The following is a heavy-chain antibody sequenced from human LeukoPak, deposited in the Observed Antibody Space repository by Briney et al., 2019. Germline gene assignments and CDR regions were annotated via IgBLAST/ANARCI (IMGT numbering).Heavy chain of an antibody. J-gene: IGHJ4*02. Sequence: SETLSLTCTVSGGSISSYYWSWIRQPPGKGLEWIGYIYYSGSTNYNPSLKSRVTISVDTSKNQFSLKLSSVTAADTAVYYCARDCGGDCSPLDHWGQGILVTVSS. CDR3: ARDCGGDCSPLDH. CDR2: IYYSGST. CDR1: GGSISSYY. D-gene: IGHD2-21*02. V-gene: IGHV4-59*12.